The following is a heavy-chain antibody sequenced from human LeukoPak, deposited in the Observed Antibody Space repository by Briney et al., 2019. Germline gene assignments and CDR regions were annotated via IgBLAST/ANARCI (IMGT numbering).Heavy chain of an antibody. CDR2: IYTSGST. J-gene: IGHJ6*02. Sequence: PSETLSLTCTVSGGSISSYYWSWIRQPAGKGLEWIGRIYTSGSTNYSPSLKSRVTMSVDTSKNQFSLKLSSVTAADTSVYYCAREVQDYYYYYGMDVWGQGTTVTVSS. CDR3: AREVQDYYYYYGMDV. D-gene: IGHD3-10*01. V-gene: IGHV4-4*07. CDR1: GGSISSYY.